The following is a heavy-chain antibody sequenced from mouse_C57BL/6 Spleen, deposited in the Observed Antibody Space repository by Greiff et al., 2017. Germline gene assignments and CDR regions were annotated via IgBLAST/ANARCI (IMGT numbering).Heavy chain of an antibody. D-gene: IGHD1-1*01. Sequence: VQLQQSGAELVKPGASVKISCKASGYAFSSYWMNWVKQRPGKGLEWIGQIYPGDGDTNYNGKFKGKATLTADKSSSTAYMQLSSLTSEDSAVYFCARGIGSSHLYFDVWGTGTTVTVSS. CDR2: IYPGDGDT. CDR1: GYAFSSYW. CDR3: ARGIGSSHLYFDV. J-gene: IGHJ1*03. V-gene: IGHV1-80*01.